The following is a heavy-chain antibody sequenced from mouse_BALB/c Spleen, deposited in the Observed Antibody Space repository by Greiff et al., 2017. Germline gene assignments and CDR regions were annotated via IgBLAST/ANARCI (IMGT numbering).Heavy chain of an antibody. CDR1: GFTFSDYY. V-gene: IGHV5-4*02. Sequence: DVMLVESGGGLVKPGGSLKLSCAASGFTFSDYYMYWVRQTPEKRLEWVATISDGGSYTYYPDSVKGRFTISRDNAKNNLYLQMSSLKSEDTAMYYCARGGNSYAMDYWGQGTSVTVSS. CDR3: ARGGNSYAMDY. CDR2: ISDGGSYT. J-gene: IGHJ4*01. D-gene: IGHD2-1*01.